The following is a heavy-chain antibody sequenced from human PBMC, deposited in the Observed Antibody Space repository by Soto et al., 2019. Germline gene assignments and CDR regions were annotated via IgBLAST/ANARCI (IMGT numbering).Heavy chain of an antibody. V-gene: IGHV1-69*13. CDR1: GGTFSSYA. D-gene: IGHD5-12*01. CDR3: VRELQEMATRLFDY. Sequence: SVKVSCKASGGTFSSYAISWVRQAPGQGLEWMGGIIPIFGTANYAQKFQGRVTITADESTGTAYMELSSLRSEDTAVYYCVRELQEMATRLFDYWGQGTLVTVSS. J-gene: IGHJ4*02. CDR2: IIPIFGTA.